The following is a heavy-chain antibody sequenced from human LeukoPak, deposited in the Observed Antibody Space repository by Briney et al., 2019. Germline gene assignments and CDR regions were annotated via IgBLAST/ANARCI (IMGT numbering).Heavy chain of an antibody. D-gene: IGHD3-10*01. V-gene: IGHV4-39*01. CDR1: GGSISSSSYY. CDR2: IYYSGST. J-gene: IGHJ5*02. CDR3: ARHVTWVRGVMGTGKTNWFDP. Sequence: SETLSLTCTVSGGSISSSSYYWGWIRQPPGKGLEWIGSIYYSGSTYYNPSLKSRVTISVDTSKNQFSLKLSSVTAADTAVYYCARHVTWVRGVMGTGKTNWFDPWGQGTLVTVSS.